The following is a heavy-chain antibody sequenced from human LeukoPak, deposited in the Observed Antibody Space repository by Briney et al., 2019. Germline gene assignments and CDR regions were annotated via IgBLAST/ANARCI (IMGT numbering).Heavy chain of an antibody. CDR3: TRGSYDVLTGYSTLGEY. Sequence: PSETLSLTCTVSGXSLSSSSYYWGWVRQPPGKGLEWIGNIYYSGSTYYDPSLKSRLTISLDTSQRHFSLRLSSVTAADTASYYCTRGSYDVLTGYSTLGEYWGQGTLVTVSS. CDR1: GXSLSSSSYY. CDR2: IYYSGST. V-gene: IGHV4-39*02. D-gene: IGHD3-9*01. J-gene: IGHJ4*02.